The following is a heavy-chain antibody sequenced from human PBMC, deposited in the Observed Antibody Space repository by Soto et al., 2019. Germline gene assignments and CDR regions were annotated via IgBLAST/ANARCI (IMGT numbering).Heavy chain of an antibody. CDR1: GFTFSSYD. CDR2: IGTAGDT. Sequence: GGSLRLSCAASGFTFSSYDMHWVRQATGKGLEWVSAIGTAGDTYYPGSVKGRFTISRENAKNSLYLQMSSLRAGDTAVYYCARSLYYYDSSGSHSHFDYWGQGTLVTVSS. V-gene: IGHV3-13*01. J-gene: IGHJ4*02. CDR3: ARSLYYYDSSGSHSHFDY. D-gene: IGHD3-22*01.